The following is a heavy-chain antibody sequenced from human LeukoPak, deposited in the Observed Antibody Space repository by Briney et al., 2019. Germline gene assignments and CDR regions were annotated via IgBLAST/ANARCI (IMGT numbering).Heavy chain of an antibody. J-gene: IGHJ1*01. D-gene: IGHD3-22*01. V-gene: IGHV3-11*01. CDR1: GFTFSDYY. CDR3: ARVLYYYDSSGYMGEYFQH. Sequence: GGSLRLPCAASGFTFSDYYMSWIRQAPGKGLEWVSYISSSGSTIYYADSVKGRFTTSRDNAKNSLYLQMNSLRAEDTAVYYCARVLYYYDSSGYMGEYFQHWGQGTLVTVSS. CDR2: ISSSGSTI.